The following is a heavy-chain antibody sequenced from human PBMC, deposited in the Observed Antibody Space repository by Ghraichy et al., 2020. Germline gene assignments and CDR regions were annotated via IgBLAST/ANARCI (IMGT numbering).Heavy chain of an antibody. CDR1: GFSFTDYW. CDR3: VRSYKDGLRHFDY. Sequence: GGSLRLSCAASGFSFTDYWMHRVRQTPGRGLEWVSHLNIDGTTVNYADSVKGRFTISRDNAKNTMYLQMISLTVEDTAVYYCVRSYKDGLRHFDYWGQGTLVTVSS. D-gene: IGHD1-14*01. CDR2: LNIDGTTV. J-gene: IGHJ4*02. V-gene: IGHV3-74*01.